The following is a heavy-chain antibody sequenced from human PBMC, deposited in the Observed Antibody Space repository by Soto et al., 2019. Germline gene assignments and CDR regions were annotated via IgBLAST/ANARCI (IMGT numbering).Heavy chain of an antibody. V-gene: IGHV3-7*03. Sequence: VQLVESGGDLVQPGGSLRLSCVGSGFTFSSYWMGWVRQTPGKGLEWVATIKADGTEKYYVDSVKGRFTFSRDNAKTSVYLEMNSLRAGDTAVYYCVTAVRGYNANGDLWGQGTTFTASS. CDR3: VTAVRGYNANGDL. J-gene: IGHJ6*02. CDR2: IKADGTEK. CDR1: GFTFSSYW. D-gene: IGHD5-12*01.